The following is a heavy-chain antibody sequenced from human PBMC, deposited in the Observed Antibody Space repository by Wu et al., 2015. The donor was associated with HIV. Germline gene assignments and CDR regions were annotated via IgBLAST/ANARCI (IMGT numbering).Heavy chain of an antibody. CDR2: IIPSFATA. CDR1: GGTFSSNV. V-gene: IGHV1-69*05. CDR3: ATDGDYISGSVY. D-gene: IGHD6-19*01. J-gene: IGHJ4*02. Sequence: QVQLVQSGAEMKKPGSSVKVSCKASGGTFSSNVISWVRQAPGQGLEWMGGIIPSFATAHYAQNFQGRVTITTDESTSTAYMELSSLRSEDAAVYYCATDGDYISGSVYWGQGTLVTVSS.